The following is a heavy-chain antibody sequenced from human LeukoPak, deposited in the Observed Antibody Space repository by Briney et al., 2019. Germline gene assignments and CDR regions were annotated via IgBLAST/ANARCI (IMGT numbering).Heavy chain of an antibody. CDR1: GYTFTSYG. CDR2: ISAYNGNT. J-gene: IGHJ4*02. D-gene: IGHD3-3*01. V-gene: IGHV1-18*01. Sequence: ASVKVSCKAPGYTFTSYGISWVRQAPGQGLEWMGWISAYNGNTNYAQKLQGRVTMTTDTSTSTAYMELRSLRSDDTAVYYCARDPPGTDFWSGYRYFDYWGQGTLVTVSS. CDR3: ARDPPGTDFWSGYRYFDY.